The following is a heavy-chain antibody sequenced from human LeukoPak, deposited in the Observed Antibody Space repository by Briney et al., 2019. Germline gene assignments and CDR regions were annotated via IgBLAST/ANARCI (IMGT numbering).Heavy chain of an antibody. J-gene: IGHJ4*02. D-gene: IGHD3-10*01. V-gene: IGHV3-30*04. CDR3: EREWFGESN. Sequence: GGSLRLSCVPSGFTFISSSMHWVRQSPGRGLEWVALISYDGTKTYYGESVKGRFTVSRDNSKNMLFLQMNSLSAEDTAIYYCEREWFGESNWGQGARVTVSS. CDR1: GFTFISSS. CDR2: ISYDGTKT.